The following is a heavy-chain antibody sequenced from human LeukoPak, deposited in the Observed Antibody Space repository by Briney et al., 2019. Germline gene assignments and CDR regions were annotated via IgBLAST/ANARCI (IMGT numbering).Heavy chain of an antibody. CDR2: ISGTGGRT. Sequence: GGSLRLSCAASGFTFSSYAMTWVRQAPGKGLEWVSSISGTGGRTYSADSVKGRFTISRDNSKNTLYLQMKSLRVEHTAVYYCAKGLHGGVGYGVDVWGQGTTVSVSS. CDR1: GFTFSSYA. J-gene: IGHJ6*02. V-gene: IGHV3-23*01. D-gene: IGHD3-16*01. CDR3: AKGLHGGVGYGVDV.